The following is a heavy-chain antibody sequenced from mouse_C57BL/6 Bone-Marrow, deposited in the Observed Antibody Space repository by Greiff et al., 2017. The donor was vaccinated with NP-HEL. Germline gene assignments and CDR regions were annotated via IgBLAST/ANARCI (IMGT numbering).Heavy chain of an antibody. V-gene: IGHV1-15*01. Sequence: QVQLQQSGAELVRPGASVTLSCTASGYTFTDYEMHWVKQTPVHGLEWIGAIDPETGGTAYNQKFKGKAILTADKSYSTAYMELRNLTSEDSAVYYCTTYYSNDLYYFDYWGQGTTLTVSS. D-gene: IGHD2-5*01. CDR1: GYTFTDYE. CDR2: IDPETGGT. J-gene: IGHJ2*01. CDR3: TTYYSNDLYYFDY.